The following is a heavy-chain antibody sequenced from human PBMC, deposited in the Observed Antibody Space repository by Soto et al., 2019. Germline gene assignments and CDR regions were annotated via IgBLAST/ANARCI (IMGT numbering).Heavy chain of an antibody. J-gene: IGHJ4*02. D-gene: IGHD3-9*01. CDR3: ARGRNYYDIFTGYDFDY. CDR2: MNPNSGNT. V-gene: IGHV1-8*01. CDR1: GYTFTSYD. Sequence: QVQLVQSGAEVKKPGASVKVSCKASGYTFTSYDINWVRQATGQGLEWMGWMNPNSGNTGYAQKFQGRVTMTRNTSISTAYMELSSLRSEDTAVYYCARGRNYYDIFTGYDFDYWGQGTLVTVSS.